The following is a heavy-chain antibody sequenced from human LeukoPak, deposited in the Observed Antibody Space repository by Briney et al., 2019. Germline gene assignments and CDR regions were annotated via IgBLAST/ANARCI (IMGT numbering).Heavy chain of an antibody. V-gene: IGHV5-51*01. CDR3: ARQGCSSTSCYTGAFDI. CDR2: IYPGDSDT. D-gene: IGHD2-2*02. CDR1: GYSFTSYW. Sequence: GESLKISCKGSGYSFTSYWIGWVRQMPGKGLEWMGIIYPGDSDTRYSPSFQGQVTISADTSISTAYLQWSSLKASDTAMYYCARQGCSSTSCYTGAFDIWGQGTMVTVSS. J-gene: IGHJ3*02.